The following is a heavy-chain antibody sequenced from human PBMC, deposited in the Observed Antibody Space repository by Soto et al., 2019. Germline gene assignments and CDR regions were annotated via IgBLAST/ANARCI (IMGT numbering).Heavy chain of an antibody. Sequence: SETLSLTCTVSGGSISSGGYYWSWIRQHPGKGLEWIGYIYYSGSTYCNPSLKSRVTISVYTNKNQFSLKLISVTAADTAVYYCAREGYCSGGSCRESDYYYGMEVWGQGTTVTVSS. CDR1: GGSISSGGYY. J-gene: IGHJ6*02. D-gene: IGHD2-15*01. CDR3: AREGYCSGGSCRESDYYYGMEV. V-gene: IGHV4-31*03. CDR2: IYYSGST.